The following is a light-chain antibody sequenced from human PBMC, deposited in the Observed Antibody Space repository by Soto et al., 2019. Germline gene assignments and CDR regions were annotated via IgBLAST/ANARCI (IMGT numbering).Light chain of an antibody. CDR1: QSVSNN. V-gene: IGKV3-15*01. CDR2: HAA. CDR3: QRYNEWPLT. J-gene: IGKJ4*01. Sequence: EIVMTQSPATLSVSPGERATLSCRASQSVSNNVAWYQQKPGHAPRLLLYHAATRATGIPARFSGSGSGTDVTLTISSLQSEDCAVYYCQRYNEWPLTFGGGTKVQIK.